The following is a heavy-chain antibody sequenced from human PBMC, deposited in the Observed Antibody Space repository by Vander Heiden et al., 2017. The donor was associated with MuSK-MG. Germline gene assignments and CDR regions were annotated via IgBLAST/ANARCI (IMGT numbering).Heavy chain of an antibody. CDR1: GFSLSTSGMC. Sequence: TCTFSGFSLSTSGMCVSWVRQPPGKALEWLARIDWDDDKYYSTSLKTRLTISKDTSKNQVVLIMTNMDPVDTATYYCARDIPAAATGSAFDIWGQGTMVTVSS. CDR3: ARDIPAAATGSAFDI. CDR2: IDWDDDK. D-gene: IGHD6-13*01. V-gene: IGHV2-70*11. J-gene: IGHJ3*02.